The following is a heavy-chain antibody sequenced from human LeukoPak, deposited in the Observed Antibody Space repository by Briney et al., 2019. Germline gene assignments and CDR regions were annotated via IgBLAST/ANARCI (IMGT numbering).Heavy chain of an antibody. Sequence: SGPALVKPTQTLTLTCTFSGFSLSTRGMSVSWIRQPPGKALEWLALIDWDDDKYYSTSLKTRLTISKDTSKNQVVLTMTNMDPVDTATYYCARGAVAGGSFDYWGQGTLVTVSS. V-gene: IGHV2-70*01. CDR3: ARGAVAGGSFDY. J-gene: IGHJ4*02. CDR2: IDWDDDK. D-gene: IGHD6-19*01. CDR1: GFSLSTRGMS.